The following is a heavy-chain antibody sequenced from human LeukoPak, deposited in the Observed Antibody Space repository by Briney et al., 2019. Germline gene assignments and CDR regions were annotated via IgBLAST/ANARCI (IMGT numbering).Heavy chain of an antibody. CDR3: ARNFYGNAFDI. V-gene: IGHV1-8*01. Sequence: GASVKVSCKTSGDTFTNHDINWVRQTTGQGLEWMGWMNPNSGNTGYAQKFQGRVTLTRNPSRNTAYMELSSLRSEDTAVYFCARNFYGNAFDIWGQGTMVTVSS. CDR2: MNPNSGNT. J-gene: IGHJ3*02. D-gene: IGHD2/OR15-2a*01. CDR1: GDTFTNHD.